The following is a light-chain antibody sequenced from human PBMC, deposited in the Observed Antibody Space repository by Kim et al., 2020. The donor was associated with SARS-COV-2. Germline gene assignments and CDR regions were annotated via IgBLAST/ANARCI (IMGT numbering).Light chain of an antibody. J-gene: IGKJ2*01. V-gene: IGKV3-20*01. Sequence: EIVLTQSPGTLSLSPGERATLSCRASQSVSSSFLAWYQQKRGQAPRLLIYGTSNRATGVPDRFSGSVSGTDFTLTISRLQPEDFAVYYCQQYGSSPYTFGQGTKLEI. CDR2: GTS. CDR1: QSVSSSF. CDR3: QQYGSSPYT.